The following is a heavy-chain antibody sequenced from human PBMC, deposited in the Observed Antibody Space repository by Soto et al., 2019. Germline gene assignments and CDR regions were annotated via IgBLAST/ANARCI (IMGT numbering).Heavy chain of an antibody. CDR1: GFTFSSYS. Sequence: GGSLRLSCAASGFTFSSYSMNWVRQAPGKGLEWVSSISSSSSYIYYADSVKGRFTISRDNAKNSLYLQMNSLRAEDTAVYYCARWGFYDSSGLNGDYWGQGTLVTVSS. D-gene: IGHD3-22*01. V-gene: IGHV3-21*01. CDR2: ISSSSSYI. CDR3: ARWGFYDSSGLNGDY. J-gene: IGHJ4*02.